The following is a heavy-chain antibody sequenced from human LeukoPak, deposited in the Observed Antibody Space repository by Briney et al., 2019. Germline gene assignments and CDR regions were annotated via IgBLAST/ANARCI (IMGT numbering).Heavy chain of an antibody. CDR2: ISSSSSYI. J-gene: IGHJ4*02. Sequence: GGSLRLSCAASGFTFSSYAMSWVRQAPGKGLEWVSSISSSSSYIYYADSVKGRFTISRDNAKNSLYLQMNSLRAEDTAVYYCALQMATIITYYFDYWGQGTLVTVSS. CDR3: ALQMATIITYYFDY. V-gene: IGHV3-21*01. CDR1: GFTFSSYA. D-gene: IGHD5-24*01.